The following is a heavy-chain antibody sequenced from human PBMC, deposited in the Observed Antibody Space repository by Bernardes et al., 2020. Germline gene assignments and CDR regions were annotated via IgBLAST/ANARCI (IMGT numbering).Heavy chain of an antibody. CDR2: INSDGSST. J-gene: IGHJ6*02. CDR1: GFTFSSYW. Sequence: GGSLRLSCAASGFTFSSYWMHWVRQAPGKGLVWVSRINSDGSSTSYADSVKGRFTISRDNAKNTLYLQMNSLRAEDTAVYYCATTTLYYYGMDVWGQGTTVTVSS. CDR3: ATTTLYYYGMDV. D-gene: IGHD4-17*01. V-gene: IGHV3-74*01.